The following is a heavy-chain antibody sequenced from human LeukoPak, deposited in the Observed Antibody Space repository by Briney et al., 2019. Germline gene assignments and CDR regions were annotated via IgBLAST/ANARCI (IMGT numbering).Heavy chain of an antibody. D-gene: IGHD2-15*01. CDR3: ATYTRHCSGGTCYSIDY. V-gene: IGHV4-59*08. CDR2: VYYDGST. Sequence: PSETLSLTCTVSGDSISSYLWTWIRQPPGRRLEWIGYVYYDGSTNYNPSLMSRVTISLDTSNKQFSLRLSSVTAADTAIYYCATYTRHCSGGTCYSIDYWGQGTLVTVSS. CDR1: GDSISSYL. J-gene: IGHJ4*02.